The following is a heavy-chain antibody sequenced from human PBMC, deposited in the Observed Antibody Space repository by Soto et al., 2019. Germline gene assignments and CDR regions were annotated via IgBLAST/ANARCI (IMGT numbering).Heavy chain of an antibody. V-gene: IGHV4-4*02. J-gene: IGHJ4*02. Sequence: ESLSLTCAVSGGSISSSNWWSWVRQPPGKGLEWIGEIYHSGSTNYNPSLKSRVTISVDKSKNQFPLKLSSVTAADTAAYYCARTGYSSGWYVAAFDYWGQGTLVTVSS. CDR1: GGSISSSNW. CDR2: IYHSGST. D-gene: IGHD6-19*01. CDR3: ARTGYSSGWYVAAFDY.